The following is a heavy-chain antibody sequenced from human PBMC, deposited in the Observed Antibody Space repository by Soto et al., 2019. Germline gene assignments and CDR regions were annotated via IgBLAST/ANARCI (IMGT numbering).Heavy chain of an antibody. Sequence: QVQLVQSGAEVKKPGSSVKVSCKASGGTFSSYTICWVRQAPGQGLEWMGRIIPILGISNYAQKFQGRVTLTADKSTSTAYMELSSLRSEDTAVYYCARAGITGTTGYYYGMDVWGQGTTVTVSS. CDR3: ARAGITGTTGYYYGMDV. D-gene: IGHD1-20*01. CDR1: GGTFSSYT. J-gene: IGHJ6*02. CDR2: IIPILGIS. V-gene: IGHV1-69*02.